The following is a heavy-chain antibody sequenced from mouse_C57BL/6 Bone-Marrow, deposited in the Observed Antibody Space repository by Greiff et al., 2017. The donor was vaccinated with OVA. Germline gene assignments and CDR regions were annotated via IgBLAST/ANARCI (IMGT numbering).Heavy chain of an antibody. CDR1: GFNIKDYY. Sequence: DVHLVESGAELVKPGASVKLSCTASGFNIKDYYMHWVKQRTEQGLEWIGRIDPEDGETKYAPKFPGKATITADTSSNTAYLQLSSLTSEDTAVDYCARRRRAMDYWGQGTSVTVSS. J-gene: IGHJ4*01. CDR3: ARRRRAMDY. V-gene: IGHV14-2*01. CDR2: IDPEDGET.